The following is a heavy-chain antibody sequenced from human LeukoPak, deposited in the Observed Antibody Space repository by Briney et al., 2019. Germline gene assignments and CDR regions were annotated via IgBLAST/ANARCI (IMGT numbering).Heavy chain of an antibody. CDR3: ARRSGGYYLDAFDY. CDR2: ISAYDGNT. V-gene: IGHV1-18*01. Sequence: GASVKVSCKASGYTFTSYGISWVRQAPGQGLEWMGWISAYDGNTNYAQKLQGRVTMTTDTSTSTAYMELRSLRSDDTAVYYCARRSGGYYLDAFDYWGQGTLVTVSS. J-gene: IGHJ4*02. D-gene: IGHD3-22*01. CDR1: GYTFTSYG.